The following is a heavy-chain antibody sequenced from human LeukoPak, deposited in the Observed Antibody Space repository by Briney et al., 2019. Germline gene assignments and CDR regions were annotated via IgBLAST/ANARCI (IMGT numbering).Heavy chain of an antibody. J-gene: IGHJ4*02. V-gene: IGHV1-2*02. CDR1: GYTFTGYY. Sequence: ASVKVSCKASGYTFTGYYMHWVRQAPAQGLEWMGWINPNSGGTKYAQKFQGRVTMTRDTSISTAYMELSRLRSDDTAVYYCARVVGGNYYGSETDDYWGQGTLVTVSS. CDR2: INPNSGGT. CDR3: ARVVGGNYYGSETDDY. D-gene: IGHD3-10*01.